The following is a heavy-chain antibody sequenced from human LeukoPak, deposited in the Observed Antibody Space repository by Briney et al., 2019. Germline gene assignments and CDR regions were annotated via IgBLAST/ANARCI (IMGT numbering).Heavy chain of an antibody. CDR2: ISGSGGST. D-gene: IGHD3-22*01. CDR1: GFTFSSYA. CDR3: ARNHDSSGWFSRY. V-gene: IGHV3-23*01. J-gene: IGHJ4*02. Sequence: GGSLRLSCAASGFTFSSYAMSWVRQAPGKGLEWVSAISGSGGSTYYADSVKGRFTISRDNAKNSLYLQMNSLRAEDTAVYYCARNHDSSGWFSRYWGQGTLVTVSS.